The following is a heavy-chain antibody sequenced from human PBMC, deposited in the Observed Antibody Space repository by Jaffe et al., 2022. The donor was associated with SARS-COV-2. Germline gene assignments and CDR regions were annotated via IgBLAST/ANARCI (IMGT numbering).Heavy chain of an antibody. CDR3: AKGLVPAATNYYYGMDV. V-gene: IGHV3-30*18. CDR2: ISYDGSNK. Sequence: QVQLVESGGGVVQPGRSLRLSCAASGFTFSSYGMHWVRQAPGKGLEWVAVISYDGSNKYYADSVKGRFTISRDNSKNTLYLQMNSLRAEDTAVYYCAKGLVPAATNYYYGMDVWGQGTTVTVSS. J-gene: IGHJ6*02. CDR1: GFTFSSYG. D-gene: IGHD2-2*01.